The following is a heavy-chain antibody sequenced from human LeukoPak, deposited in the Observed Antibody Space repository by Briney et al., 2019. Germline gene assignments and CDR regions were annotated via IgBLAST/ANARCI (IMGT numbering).Heavy chain of an antibody. CDR1: GFTVSSNY. CDR3: AKGAGSGSYYPAAFDY. Sequence: PGGSLRLSCAASGFTVSSNYMSWVRQAPGKGLEWVSAISGSGGSTYYADSVKGRFTISRDNSKNTLYLQMNSLRAEDTAVYYCAKGAGSGSYYPAAFDYWGQGTLVTVSS. CDR2: ISGSGGST. V-gene: IGHV3-23*01. D-gene: IGHD3-10*01. J-gene: IGHJ4*02.